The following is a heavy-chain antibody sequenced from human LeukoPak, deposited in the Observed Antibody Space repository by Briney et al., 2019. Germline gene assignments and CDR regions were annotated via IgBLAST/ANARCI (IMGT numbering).Heavy chain of an antibody. CDR1: GYSISSGYY. Sequence: AETLSLTCTVSGYSISSGYYWGWIRQPPGKGLEWIGSIYHSGSTYYNPSLKSRVTISVDTSKNQFSLKLSSVTAADTAVYYCASPAMAFIDQGRYNYYYYMDVWGKGTTVTVSS. CDR3: ASPAMAFIDQGRYNYYYYMDV. D-gene: IGHD5-18*01. CDR2: IYHSGST. J-gene: IGHJ6*03. V-gene: IGHV4-38-2*02.